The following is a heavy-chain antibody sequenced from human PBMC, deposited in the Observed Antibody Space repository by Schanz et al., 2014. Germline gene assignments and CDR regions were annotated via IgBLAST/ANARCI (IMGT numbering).Heavy chain of an antibody. J-gene: IGHJ4*02. CDR3: AKDPGHGDYDYYFDY. CDR1: GFTFSSYA. CDR2: ISGSGGST. Sequence: QLVGSGGGLIQPGGSLRLSCAASGFTFSSYAMSWVRQAPGKGLEWVSGISGSGGSTYYADSVKGRFTMSRDNSKNTLYLQMNSLRAEDTAVYYCAKDPGHGDYDYYFDYWGQGTLXTVSS. D-gene: IGHD3-22*01. V-gene: IGHV3-23*04.